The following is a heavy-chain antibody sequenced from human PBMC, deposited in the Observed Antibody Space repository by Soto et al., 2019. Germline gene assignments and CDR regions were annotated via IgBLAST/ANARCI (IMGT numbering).Heavy chain of an antibody. CDR1: GFTVSSNY. Sequence: GGSLRLSCAASGFTVSSNYISWVRQAPGKGLEWVSVIYSGGSTYYADSVKGRFTISRDNSKNTLYLQMNSLRAEDTAVYYCARGPYYYDSSGYYHYDYWGQGTLVTVSS. V-gene: IGHV3-53*01. CDR3: ARGPYYYDSSGYYHYDY. CDR2: IYSGGST. J-gene: IGHJ4*02. D-gene: IGHD3-22*01.